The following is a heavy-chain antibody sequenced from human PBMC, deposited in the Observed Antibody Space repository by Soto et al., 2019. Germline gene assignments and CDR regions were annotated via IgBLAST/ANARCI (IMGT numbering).Heavy chain of an antibody. CDR2: IKQDGSEK. J-gene: IGHJ5*02. V-gene: IGHV3-7*05. D-gene: IGHD6-6*01. CDR1: GFTFSSYW. Sequence: GGSLRLSCAASGFTFSSYWMSWVRQAPGKGLEWVANIKQDGSEKYYVDSVKGRFTISRDNAKNSLYLQMNSLRAEDTAVYYCARRLRGQLAGNWFDPWGQGTLVTVSS. CDR3: ARRLRGQLAGNWFDP.